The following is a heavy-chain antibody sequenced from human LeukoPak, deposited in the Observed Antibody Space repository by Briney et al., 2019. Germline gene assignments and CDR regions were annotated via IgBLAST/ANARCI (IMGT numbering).Heavy chain of an antibody. CDR1: GGSISSYY. V-gene: IGHV4-59*01. CDR2: IYYSGST. CDR3: ARLRSGFTDAFDI. Sequence: SETLSLTCTVSGGSISSYYWSWIRQPPGKGLEWIGYIYYSGSTNYNPSLKSRVTISIDTSKNQFSLKLNSVTAADTAVYYCARLRSGFTDAFDIWGQGTMVTVS. J-gene: IGHJ3*02. D-gene: IGHD3-22*01.